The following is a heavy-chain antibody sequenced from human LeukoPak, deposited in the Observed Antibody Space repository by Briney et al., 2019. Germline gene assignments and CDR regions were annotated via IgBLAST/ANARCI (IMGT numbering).Heavy chain of an antibody. D-gene: IGHD2-2*01. CDR1: GYTFTVYY. V-gene: IGHV1-2*02. J-gene: IGHJ4*02. CDR2: INPNSGVT. Sequence: ASVKVSCKASGYTFTVYYMHWVRQAPGQGLEWMGWINPNSGVTKYAQKFQGRVTMTRDTSISTAYMELSRLRSDDTAVYYCARYCSSTSCYHKDYWGQGTLVTVSS. CDR3: ARYCSSTSCYHKDY.